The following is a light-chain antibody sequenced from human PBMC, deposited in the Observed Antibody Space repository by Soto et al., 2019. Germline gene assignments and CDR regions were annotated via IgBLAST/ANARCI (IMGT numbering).Light chain of an antibody. CDR3: MQTRNWPWK. J-gene: IGKJ1*01. Sequence: DIVVTQSPLSLPVTLGQPASISCRSSQSLEFSDGNTYLSWFQQRPGQSPRRLIYAISNRDSGVPDRVTGSRSGTHVTLKISRVEAEDGGVYYCMQTRNWPWKFGQGTKVEIK. CDR2: AIS. V-gene: IGKV2-30*01. CDR1: QSLEFSDGNTY.